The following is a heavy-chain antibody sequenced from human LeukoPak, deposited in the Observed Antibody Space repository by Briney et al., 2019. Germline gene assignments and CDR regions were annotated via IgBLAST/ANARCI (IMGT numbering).Heavy chain of an antibody. CDR2: IYASGST. CDR1: GDSINNYY. Sequence: SETLSLTCIVSGDSINNYYWSWIRQPAGKGLKWIGRIYASGSTNYNPSLKSRVTMSVDTSKSQFSLRLSSVTAADTAVYYCAREAAAGTFYFDSWGQGTLVTVSS. J-gene: IGHJ4*02. CDR3: AREAAAGTFYFDS. V-gene: IGHV4-4*07. D-gene: IGHD6-13*01.